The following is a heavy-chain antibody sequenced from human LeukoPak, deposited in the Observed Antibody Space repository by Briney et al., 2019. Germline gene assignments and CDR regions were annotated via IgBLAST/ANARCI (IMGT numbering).Heavy chain of an antibody. CDR3: AKDDSSGYLDY. V-gene: IGHV3-43D*03. CDR2: ISWDGGST. Sequence: GGSLRLSCAASGFTFDDYAMHWVRQAPGKGLEWVSLISWDGGSTYYAESVKGRFTISRDNSKNSLYLQMNSLRAEDTALYYCAKDDSSGYLDYWGQGTLVTVSS. J-gene: IGHJ4*02. D-gene: IGHD3-22*01. CDR1: GFTFDDYA.